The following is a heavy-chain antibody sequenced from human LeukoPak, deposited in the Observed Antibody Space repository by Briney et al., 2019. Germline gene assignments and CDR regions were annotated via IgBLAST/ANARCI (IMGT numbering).Heavy chain of an antibody. CDR2: IYYGGST. CDR3: ARGNELGGYYYYMDV. D-gene: IGHD7-27*01. J-gene: IGHJ6*03. Sequence: PSETLSLTCTVSGGSISSSSYYWDWIRQPPGKGLEWIGSIYYGGSTYYNPSLKSRASVSVDTSKNQFSLKLSSVTATDTAVYYCARGNELGGYYYYMDVWGKGTTVTVSS. CDR1: GGSISSSSYY. V-gene: IGHV4-39*01.